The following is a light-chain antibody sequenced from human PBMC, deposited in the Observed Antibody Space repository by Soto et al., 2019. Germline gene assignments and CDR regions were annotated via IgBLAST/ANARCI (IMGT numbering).Light chain of an antibody. CDR1: QDISNY. Sequence: DIQMTQSPSSLSASVGDRITITCRASQDISNYLAWYQQKPGQVPKLLIYSASTLQSGVPSRFSGSGSGTDFTLTISSLQPEDVATYFCQKYNSALTFGQGTRLE. J-gene: IGKJ5*01. CDR3: QKYNSALT. V-gene: IGKV1-27*01. CDR2: SAS.